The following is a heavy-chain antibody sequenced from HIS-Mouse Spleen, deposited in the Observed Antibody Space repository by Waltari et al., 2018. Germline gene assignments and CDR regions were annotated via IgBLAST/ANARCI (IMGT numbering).Heavy chain of an antibody. CDR1: GFTLSSAG. D-gene: IGHD6-6*01. V-gene: IGHV3-33*01. CDR3: ATRYSSSSGRDY. CDR2: IWYDGSNK. Sequence: QVQLVESGGGVVQPGRSLRLSCAASGFTLSSAGMHWARQAPGKGLGWVAVIWYDGSNKYFADSVKGRFTISRDNSKNTLYLQMNSLRAEDTAVYYCATRYSSSSGRDYWGQGTLVTVSS. J-gene: IGHJ4*02.